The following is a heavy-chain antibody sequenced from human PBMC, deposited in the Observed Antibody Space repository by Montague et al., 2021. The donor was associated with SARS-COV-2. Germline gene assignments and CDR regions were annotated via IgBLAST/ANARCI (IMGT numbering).Heavy chain of an antibody. CDR1: GGSISSSSYY. CDR2: IYYSGST. D-gene: IGHD3-10*01. Sequence: SETLSLTCTVSGGSISSSSYYWGWIRQPPGKGLEWIGSIYYSGSTYYNPSLKSRVTISVDTSKNQFSLKLSSVTAADTAVYYCANTYYYGSGSYYWYFDLWGRGTLVTVSS. J-gene: IGHJ2*01. V-gene: IGHV4-39*01. CDR3: ANTYYYGSGSYYWYFDL.